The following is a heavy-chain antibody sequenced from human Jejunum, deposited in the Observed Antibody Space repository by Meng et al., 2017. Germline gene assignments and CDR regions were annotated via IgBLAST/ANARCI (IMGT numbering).Heavy chain of an antibody. CDR1: GFIFSDYA. V-gene: IGHV3-64*01. CDR2: ISSDDST. CDR3: ARGSASIYSGSYS. Sequence: GESLKISCAASGFIFSDYAMHWVRQAPGKGLEYVSTISSDDSTYYANSVKGRFTISRDNPKNMVYLQMGTLRPEDTAVYYCARGSASIYSGSYSWGQGTLVTVSS. J-gene: IGHJ5*02. D-gene: IGHD1-26*01.